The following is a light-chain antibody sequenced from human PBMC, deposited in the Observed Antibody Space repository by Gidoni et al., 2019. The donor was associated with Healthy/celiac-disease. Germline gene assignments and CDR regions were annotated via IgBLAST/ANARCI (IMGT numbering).Light chain of an antibody. Sequence: SYELTQPHSVSVSPGQTASITCSGDKLGDKYACWYQQKPGQSPVLVIYEDSKRPSGIPERFSGSNSGNTATLTISGTQAMDEADYYCQAWDSRTVVFGGGTTLTVL. CDR2: EDS. J-gene: IGLJ2*01. CDR1: KLGDKY. V-gene: IGLV3-1*01. CDR3: QAWDSRTVV.